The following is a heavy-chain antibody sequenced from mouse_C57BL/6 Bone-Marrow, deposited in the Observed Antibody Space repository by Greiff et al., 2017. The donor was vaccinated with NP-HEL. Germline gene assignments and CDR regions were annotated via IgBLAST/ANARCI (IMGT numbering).Heavy chain of an antibody. V-gene: IGHV1-76*01. CDR1: GYTFTDYY. D-gene: IGHD1-1*01. CDR2: IYPGSGNT. Sequence: VQLQQSGAELVRPGASVKLSCKASGYTFTDYYINWVKQRPGQGLEWIARIYPGSGNTYYNEKFKGKATLTAEKSSSTAYMQLSSLTSEDSAVYFCARGPYYYGSSSWYFDVWGTGTTVTVSS. CDR3: ARGPYYYGSSSWYFDV. J-gene: IGHJ1*03.